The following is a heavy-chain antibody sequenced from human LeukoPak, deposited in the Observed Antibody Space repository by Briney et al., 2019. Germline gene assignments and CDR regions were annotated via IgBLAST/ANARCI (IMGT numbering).Heavy chain of an antibody. CDR3: AREVRGVIITRTTNWFDP. D-gene: IGHD3-10*01. Sequence: SETLSLTCTVSGYSISSGYYWGWIRQPPGKGLEWIGRIYTSGSTNYNPSLKSRVTMSVDTSKHQFSLKLSSVTAADTAVYYCAREVRGVIITRTTNWFDPWGQGTLVTVSS. V-gene: IGHV4-38-2*02. CDR2: IYTSGST. J-gene: IGHJ5*02. CDR1: GYSISSGYY.